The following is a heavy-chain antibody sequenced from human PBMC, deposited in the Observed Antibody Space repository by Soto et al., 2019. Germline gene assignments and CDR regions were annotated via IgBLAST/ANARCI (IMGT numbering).Heavy chain of an antibody. D-gene: IGHD6-13*01. Sequence: QVQLVESGGGVVQPGRSLRLSCAASGFTFSSYGMHWVRQAPGKGLEWVAVIWYDGSNKYYADSVKGRFTISRDNSNNTLYLQMNSLRAEDTAVYYCARGPHSSWYGSHYYYYYMDVWGKGTTVTVSS. CDR3: ARGPHSSWYGSHYYYYYMDV. V-gene: IGHV3-33*01. CDR1: GFTFSSYG. J-gene: IGHJ6*03. CDR2: IWYDGSNK.